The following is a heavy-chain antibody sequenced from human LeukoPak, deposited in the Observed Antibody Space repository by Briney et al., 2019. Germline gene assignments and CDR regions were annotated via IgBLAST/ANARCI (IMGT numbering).Heavy chain of an antibody. CDR1: GGSISSYY. CDR3: ARGGGVVIYYYYGMDV. V-gene: IGHV4-59*01. CDR2: IYYSGST. J-gene: IGHJ6*02. D-gene: IGHD3-3*01. Sequence: SETLSLTCTVSGGSISSYYWSWIRQPPGKGLEWIGYIYYSGSTNYNPSLKSRVTISVDTSKNQFSLKLSSVTAADTAVYYCARGGGVVIYYYYGMDVWGQGTTVTVSS.